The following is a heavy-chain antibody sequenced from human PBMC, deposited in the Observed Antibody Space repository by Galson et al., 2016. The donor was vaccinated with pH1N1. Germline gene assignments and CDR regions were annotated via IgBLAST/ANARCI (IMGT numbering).Heavy chain of an antibody. J-gene: IGHJ3*02. CDR3: ARQNDYGDYRGDAFDI. D-gene: IGHD4-17*01. CDR1: GYRFPSSW. CDR2: IYLGGSLI. Sequence: QSGAEVKKPGESLKISCKGSGYRFPSSWIGWVRQMPGKGLEWMGIIYLGGSLIRYRPSFPRQVTISADKSVNIVYLEWVSLKASDTAMYYCARQNDYGDYRGDAFDIWGQGTMVTVSS. V-gene: IGHV5-51*01.